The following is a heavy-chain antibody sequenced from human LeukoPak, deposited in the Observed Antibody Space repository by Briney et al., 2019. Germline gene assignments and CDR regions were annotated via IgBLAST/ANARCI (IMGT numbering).Heavy chain of an antibody. Sequence: PGRSLRLSCAASGFTFSSYGMHWVRQAPGKGLEWVAVISYDGSNKYYADSVKGRFTISRDNSKNTLYLQMNSLRVEDTAVYYCARGDRGTAAGNNWFNPWGQGTLVTVSS. CDR3: ARGDRGTAAGNNWFNP. CDR1: GFTFSSYG. J-gene: IGHJ5*02. CDR2: ISYDGSNK. V-gene: IGHV3-30*03. D-gene: IGHD6-13*01.